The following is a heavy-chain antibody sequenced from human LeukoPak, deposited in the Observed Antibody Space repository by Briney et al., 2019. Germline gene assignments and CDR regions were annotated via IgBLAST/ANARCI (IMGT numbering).Heavy chain of an antibody. CDR2: IYYSGST. V-gene: IGHV4-59*01. Sequence: SETLSLTCTVSGGSISSYYWSWIRQPPGKGLEWIGYIYYSGSTNYNPSLKSRVTISVDTSKNQFTLELRSVTAADTAVYYCARDKEHTYGRCFGHWGQGTLVTVSS. J-gene: IGHJ4*02. CDR1: GGSISSYY. D-gene: IGHD5-18*01. CDR3: ARDKEHTYGRCFGH.